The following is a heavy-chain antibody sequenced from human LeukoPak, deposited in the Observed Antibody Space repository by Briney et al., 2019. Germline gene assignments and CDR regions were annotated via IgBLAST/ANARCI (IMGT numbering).Heavy chain of an antibody. V-gene: IGHV3-23*01. D-gene: IGHD3-22*01. Sequence: GSLRLSCAASGFTFSSYGMNWVRQAPGKGLEWVPGISGSGDNTYYADSVKGRFTISRDNSKNTLYVQVNSLGTEDTAAYYCAKGSYYDSSGSFYFDYWGQGTLVTVSS. J-gene: IGHJ4*02. CDR3: AKGSYYDSSGSFYFDY. CDR1: GFTFSSYG. CDR2: ISGSGDNT.